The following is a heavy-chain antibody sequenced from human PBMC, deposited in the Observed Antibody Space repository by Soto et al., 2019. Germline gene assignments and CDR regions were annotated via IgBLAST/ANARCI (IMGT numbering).Heavy chain of an antibody. CDR3: ARDKTRSSGPNWFDP. CDR2: INAGNGNT. Sequence: ASVKFSCKASGYTFTSYGMHWVRQAPGQRLEWMGWINAGNGNTKYSKKFQGRVTITRDTSASTAYMELSSLRSEDTAVYYCARDKTRSSGPNWFDPWGQGTLVTVYS. D-gene: IGHD6-19*01. V-gene: IGHV1-3*01. CDR1: GYTFTSYG. J-gene: IGHJ5*02.